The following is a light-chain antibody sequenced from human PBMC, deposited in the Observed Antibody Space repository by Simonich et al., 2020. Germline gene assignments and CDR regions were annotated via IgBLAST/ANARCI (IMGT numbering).Light chain of an antibody. CDR2: GDS. Sequence: SYVLTQPPSVSVAPGKTARITCGGNNIGSKSVHWYQQKPGQAPVLGVYGDSDRPYGIPERFSGSNSGNTATLTISRVEAGDEADYYCQVWDSRSDHWVFGGGTKLTVL. CDR1: NIGSKS. V-gene: IGLV3-21*03. CDR3: QVWDSRSDHWV. J-gene: IGLJ3*02.